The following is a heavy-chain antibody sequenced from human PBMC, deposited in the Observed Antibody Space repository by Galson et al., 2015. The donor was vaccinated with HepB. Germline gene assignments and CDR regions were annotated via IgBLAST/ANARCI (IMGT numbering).Heavy chain of an antibody. Sequence: SVKVSCKASGYIFTSYGISWVRQAPGQGLEWMGWISTYNGNTHYAQKLQGRVTMTTDTSTSTAYMELRSLRSDDTAVYYCASNSRLYYFDYWGQGTLVTVSS. D-gene: IGHD4-23*01. V-gene: IGHV1-18*01. J-gene: IGHJ4*02. CDR1: GYIFTSYG. CDR3: ASNSRLYYFDY. CDR2: ISTYNGNT.